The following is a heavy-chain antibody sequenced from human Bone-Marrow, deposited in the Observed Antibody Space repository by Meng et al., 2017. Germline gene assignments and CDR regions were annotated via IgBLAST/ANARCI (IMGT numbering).Heavy chain of an antibody. Sequence: GESLKISCAASGFPFSIAWMSWVRQAPGEGLEWVGLIKSKIDGGTIDYAAPVEGRLTISRDDSKNTLYLQISSLKTEDTGVYYCTTANTVGHFLKLGYWGQGTLVTVSS. J-gene: IGHJ4*02. CDR1: GFPFSIAW. CDR3: TTANTVGHFLKLGY. V-gene: IGHV3-15*01. CDR2: IKSKIDGGTI. D-gene: IGHD2-8*02.